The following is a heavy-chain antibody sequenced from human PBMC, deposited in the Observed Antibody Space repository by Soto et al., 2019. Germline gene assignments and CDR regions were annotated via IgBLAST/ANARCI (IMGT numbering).Heavy chain of an antibody. CDR2: ISASGGCT. CDR3: AKGSGNSGYNFDN. J-gene: IGHJ4*02. V-gene: IGHV3-23*01. D-gene: IGHD1-26*01. CDR1: AFTFSSYA. Sequence: EVQLLESGGGLVQPGGSLRLSCAASAFTFSSYAMSWVRQAPGKGLEWVSAISASGGCTYYADSVKGRFTISRDSSENTLYLQMSSLRDDDTAVYYCAKGSGNSGYNFDNWGQGTLVTVSS.